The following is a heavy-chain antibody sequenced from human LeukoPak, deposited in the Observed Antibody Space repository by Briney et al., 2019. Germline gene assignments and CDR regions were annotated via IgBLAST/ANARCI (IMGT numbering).Heavy chain of an antibody. Sequence: GGSLRLSCATFGFTLSNYEMSWVRLTPGKGLEWISYITKGGATVLYAESVKGRFTISRDNANNSLYLQMNSLRAEDTAFYFCARLSVAVTRRFDLWGQGTLVTVSS. J-gene: IGHJ5*02. D-gene: IGHD6-19*01. V-gene: IGHV3-48*03. CDR1: GFTLSNYE. CDR3: ARLSVAVTRRFDL. CDR2: ITKGGATV.